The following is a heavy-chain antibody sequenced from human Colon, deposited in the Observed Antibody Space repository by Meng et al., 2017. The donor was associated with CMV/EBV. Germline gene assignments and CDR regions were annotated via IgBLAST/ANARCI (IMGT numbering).Heavy chain of an antibody. CDR1: GYTFTAYW. CDR2: IYPGDSET. CDR3: VRQRYQSSNGAKDY. J-gene: IGHJ4*02. D-gene: IGHD2-8*01. V-gene: IGHV5-51*01. Sequence: GESLKISCQASGYTFTAYWIGWVRQMPGKGLEWMGIIYPGDSETRYTSSFQGQVTISADKSISAAYLQWNTLKASDSAMYYCVRQRYQSSNGAKDYWGQGTQVTVSS.